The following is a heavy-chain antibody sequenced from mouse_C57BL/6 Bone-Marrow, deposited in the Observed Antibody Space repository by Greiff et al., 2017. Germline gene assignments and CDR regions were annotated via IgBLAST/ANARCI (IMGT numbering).Heavy chain of an antibody. CDR2: ISSGGDYI. CDR1: GFTFSSYA. D-gene: IGHD2-1*01. Sequence: EVQLQQSGEGLVKPGGSLKLSCAASGFTFSSYAMSWVRQTPEKRLEWVAYISSGGDYIYYADTVKGRFTISRDNARNTLDLQMSSLKSEDTAMYYCTRDGNYEGYFDVWGTGTTVTVSS. V-gene: IGHV5-9-1*02. J-gene: IGHJ1*03. CDR3: TRDGNYEGYFDV.